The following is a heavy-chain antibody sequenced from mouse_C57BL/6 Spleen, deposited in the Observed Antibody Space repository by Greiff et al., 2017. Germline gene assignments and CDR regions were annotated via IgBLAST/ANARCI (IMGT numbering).Heavy chain of an antibody. Sequence: QVQLQQSGAELVKPGASVKISCKASGYAFSSYWMSWVKQRPGKGLEWIGQIYPGDGDTNYNGKFKGKATLTADKSSSTAYMQLSSLTSEDSAVYFYARVGGNYGWYFDVGGTGTTVTVSS. CDR3: ARVGGNYGWYFDV. V-gene: IGHV1-80*01. D-gene: IGHD2-1*01. CDR2: IYPGDGDT. J-gene: IGHJ1*03. CDR1: GYAFSSYW.